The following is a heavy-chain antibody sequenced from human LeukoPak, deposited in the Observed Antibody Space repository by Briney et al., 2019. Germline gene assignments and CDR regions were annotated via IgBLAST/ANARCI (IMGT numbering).Heavy chain of an antibody. CDR3: AEDVVVVVAAIPGI. D-gene: IGHD2-15*01. CDR1: GFTFSTYD. Sequence: GGSLRLSCAASGFTFSTYDMRWVRQARGKGGEGVSSISGSGDSTYHGDWVKGRFKIAREKTKNTLYLQMNSLRAEDTAVYYCAEDVVVVVAAIPGIWGQGTLVTVSS. CDR2: ISGSGDST. V-gene: IGHV3-23*01. J-gene: IGHJ4*02.